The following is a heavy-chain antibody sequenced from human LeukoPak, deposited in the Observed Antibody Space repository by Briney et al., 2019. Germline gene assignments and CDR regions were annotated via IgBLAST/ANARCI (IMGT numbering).Heavy chain of an antibody. J-gene: IGHJ4*02. CDR3: ARGLGNDGIFDY. CDR1: GFTFSSYG. Sequence: GGTLRLSCAASGFTFSSYGMSWVRQAPGKGLEWVSAISGSGGSTYYADSVKGRFTISRDNSKNTLYLQMNSLRAEDTAVHYCARGLGNDGIFDYWGQGTLVTVSS. D-gene: IGHD1-1*01. CDR2: ISGSGGST. V-gene: IGHV3-23*01.